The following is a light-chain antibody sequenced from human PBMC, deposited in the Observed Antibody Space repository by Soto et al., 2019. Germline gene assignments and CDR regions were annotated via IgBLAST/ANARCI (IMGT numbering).Light chain of an antibody. J-gene: IGLJ2*01. CDR3: ETWDSNTRV. CDR1: SGHSSYI. CDR2: LEGSGSY. Sequence: SWAQSALGSSVKLTCTLSSGHSSYIIAWHHQQPGKAPRYLMKLEGSGSYNKGSGVPDRFSGSSSGADRYLTISNLQFEDEANYYCETWDSNTRVFGGGTQLTVL. V-gene: IGLV4-60*02.